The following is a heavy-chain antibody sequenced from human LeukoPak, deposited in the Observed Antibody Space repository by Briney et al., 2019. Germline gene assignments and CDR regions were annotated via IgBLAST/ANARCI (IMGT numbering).Heavy chain of an antibody. V-gene: IGHV3-23*01. CDR1: GFTFSSYA. Sequence: GGSLRLSCAASGFTFSSYAMSWVRQAPGRGLEWVSAISGSGGSTYYADSVKGRFTISRDNSKNTLYLQMNSLRAEDTAVYYCARGSKGAVGDYWGQGTLVTVSS. CDR2: ISGSGGST. CDR3: ARGSKGAVGDY. D-gene: IGHD6-19*01. J-gene: IGHJ4*02.